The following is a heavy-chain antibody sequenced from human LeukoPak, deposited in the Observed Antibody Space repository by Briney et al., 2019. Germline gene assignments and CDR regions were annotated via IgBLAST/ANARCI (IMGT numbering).Heavy chain of an antibody. J-gene: IGHJ4*02. CDR2: IIPIFGTA. CDR1: GGTFSSYA. D-gene: IGHD1-26*01. CDR3: ARDIYSGIYFDY. V-gene: IGHV1-69*13. Sequence: GASVKVSCKASGGTFSSYAISWVRQAPGQGLEWMGGIIPIFGTANYAQKFQGRVTITADESTSTAYMELSSLRSEDTAVYYCARDIYSGIYFDYWGQGTLVTVSS.